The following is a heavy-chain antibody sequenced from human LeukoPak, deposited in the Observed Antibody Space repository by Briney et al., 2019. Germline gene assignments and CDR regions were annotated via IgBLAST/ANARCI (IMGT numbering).Heavy chain of an antibody. CDR3: ARHLYCSGDSCYSWGLDY. Sequence: PGGSLRLSCAASGFTFTNYWMHWVRQAPGKGLVWVSRINSDGSSTSYADSVRGRFTISRDNAKSTLYLQMNSLRAEDTAVYYCARHLYCSGDSCYSWGLDYWGQGTLVTVSS. D-gene: IGHD2-15*01. CDR2: INSDGSST. J-gene: IGHJ4*02. CDR1: GFTFTNYW. V-gene: IGHV3-74*01.